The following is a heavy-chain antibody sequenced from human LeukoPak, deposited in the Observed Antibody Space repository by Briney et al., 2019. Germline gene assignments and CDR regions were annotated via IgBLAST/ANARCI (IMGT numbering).Heavy chain of an antibody. CDR2: ISSSSSYT. D-gene: IGHD3-3*01. J-gene: IGHJ4*02. CDR3: ARDLDFWSGYYDY. CDR1: GFTFSDHY. Sequence: PGGSLRLSCAASGFTFSDHYMSWIRQAPGKGLEWVSYISSSSSYTNSADSVKGRFTISRDNAKNSLYLQMNSLRAEDTAVYYCARDLDFWSGYYDYWGQGTLVTVSS. V-gene: IGHV3-11*06.